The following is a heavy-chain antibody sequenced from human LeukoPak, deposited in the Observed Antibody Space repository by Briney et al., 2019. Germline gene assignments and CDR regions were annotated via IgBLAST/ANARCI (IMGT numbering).Heavy chain of an antibody. CDR1: GFTFNNYA. D-gene: IGHD5-12*01. V-gene: IGHV3-23*01. J-gene: IGHJ4*02. CDR2: ISGSGYST. CDR3: ARGPSGYHNT. Sequence: PGRSLRLSCVASGFTFNNYAMTWVRQAPGKGLEWVSAISGSGYSTYYADSVKGRFTISRDNSKNTLYLQMNSLRAEDTAVYYCARGPSGYHNTGGQGTLVTVSS.